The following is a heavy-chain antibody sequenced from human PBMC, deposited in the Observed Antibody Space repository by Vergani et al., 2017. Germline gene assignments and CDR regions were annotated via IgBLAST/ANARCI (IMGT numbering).Heavy chain of an antibody. CDR1: GGPLHTYY. CDR3: ARVMYRDEASTGYRLEGMDI. Sequence: QVPLEESGPGLVKPSETLSLTCTVSGGPLHTYYWSWIRQSPGKGLEWSGYIYSTGSTNYNPSLNSRVTMSVDTSKNQFSLKLRSVTAADTAVYFCARVMYRDEASTGYRLEGMDIWGQGTTVTISS. D-gene: IGHD3-9*01. V-gene: IGHV4-59*13. J-gene: IGHJ6*02. CDR2: IYSTGST.